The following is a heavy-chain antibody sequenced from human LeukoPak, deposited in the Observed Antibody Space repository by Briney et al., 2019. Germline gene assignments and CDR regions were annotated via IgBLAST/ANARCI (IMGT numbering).Heavy chain of an antibody. D-gene: IGHD6-13*01. V-gene: IGHV6-1*01. Sequence: SQTLSLTCAISGDNVSSNSATWNWIRQSPSRDLEWLGRTYYRSKWYNDYAVSVKSRITIIPDTSKNQFSLQLNSVTPDDTALYYCTGDRGVGAAVFFDYWGLGTLVTVSS. CDR2: TYYRSKWYN. CDR3: TGDRGVGAAVFFDY. J-gene: IGHJ4*02. CDR1: GDNVSSNSAT.